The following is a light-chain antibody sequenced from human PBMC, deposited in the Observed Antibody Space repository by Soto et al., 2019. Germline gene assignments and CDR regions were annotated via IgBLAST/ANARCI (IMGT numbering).Light chain of an antibody. CDR1: QGITNR. Sequence: DIQMTQSPSSLNASXCAGVTITXXASQGITNRLAWYQQKPGKAPKLLIYEASSLQSGVPSRISGSGSGTDFTLTISSLQPEDFATYYCQQANSFPITFGQGTRLENK. V-gene: IGKV1D-12*01. CDR2: EAS. CDR3: QQANSFPIT. J-gene: IGKJ5*01.